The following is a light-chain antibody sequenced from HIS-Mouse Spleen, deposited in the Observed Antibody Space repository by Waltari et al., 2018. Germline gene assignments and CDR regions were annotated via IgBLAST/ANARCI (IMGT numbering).Light chain of an antibody. V-gene: IGLV2-11*01. CDR1: SSDVGGYNY. J-gene: IGLJ2*01. Sequence: QSALTQPRSVSGSPGQSVTISCTGTSSDVGGYNYVSWYQQHPGKAPKLMIYDVSKRPSVVPDRFSGSKSGHTASLTISGLQAEDEADYYCCSYAGSYTLVFGGGTKLTVL. CDR3: CSYAGSYTLV. CDR2: DVS.